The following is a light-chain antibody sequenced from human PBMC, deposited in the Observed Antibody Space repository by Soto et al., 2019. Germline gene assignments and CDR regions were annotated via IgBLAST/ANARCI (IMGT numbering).Light chain of an antibody. CDR3: QSYDSSLSGVYV. CDR2: EVS. CDR1: SSDVGGYNY. J-gene: IGLJ1*01. V-gene: IGLV2-14*01. Sequence: QSVLTQPASVSGSPGQSITISCTGTSSDVGGYNYVSWYQQHPGKAPKLMIYEVSNRPSGVSNRFSGSKSGNTASLAITGLQAEDEADYYCQSYDSSLSGVYVLGAGTQVTVL.